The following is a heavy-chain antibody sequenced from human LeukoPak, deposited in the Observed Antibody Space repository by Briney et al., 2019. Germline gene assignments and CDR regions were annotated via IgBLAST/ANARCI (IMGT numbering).Heavy chain of an antibody. D-gene: IGHD1-26*01. CDR3: ARDSYSGSYSPFDY. V-gene: IGHV4-4*07. CDR1: GGSISGDY. J-gene: IGHJ4*02. Sequence: SETLSLTCTVSGGSISGDYWSWIRQPAGKGLEWMGRIYTSGSTNYNPSLKSRVTMSVDTSKNQFSLKLSSVTAADTAVYYCARDSYSGSYSPFDYWGQGTLGTVSS. CDR2: IYTSGST.